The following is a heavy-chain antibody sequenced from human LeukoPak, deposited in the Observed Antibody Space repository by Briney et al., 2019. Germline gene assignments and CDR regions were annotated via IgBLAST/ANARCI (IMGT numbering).Heavy chain of an antibody. CDR2: IYYTGRT. CDR1: GGSISSYY. D-gene: IGHD6-13*01. V-gene: IGHV4-59*01. J-gene: IGHJ6*02. CDR3: AREDSSSWYGGGYYYYGMDV. Sequence: MSSETLSLTCTVSGGSISSYYWSWIRQPPGKGLEWIGYIYYTGRTNYSPSLKSRVTISVDTSKNQFSLKLSSVTAADTAVYYCAREDSSSWYGGGYYYYGMDVWGQGTTVTVSS.